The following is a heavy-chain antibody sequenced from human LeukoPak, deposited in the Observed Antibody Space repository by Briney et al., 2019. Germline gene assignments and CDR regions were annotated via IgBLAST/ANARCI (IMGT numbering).Heavy chain of an antibody. CDR1: GFTFSSYS. Sequence: PGGSLRPSCAASGFTFSSYSMNWVRQAPGKGLEWVSYISSSSTTIYYADSVKGRFTISRDNAKNSLYLQMNSLRAEDTAVYYCMSRDAYWGQGTLVIVSS. D-gene: IGHD5-24*01. CDR2: ISSSSTTI. V-gene: IGHV3-48*04. CDR3: MSRDAY. J-gene: IGHJ4*02.